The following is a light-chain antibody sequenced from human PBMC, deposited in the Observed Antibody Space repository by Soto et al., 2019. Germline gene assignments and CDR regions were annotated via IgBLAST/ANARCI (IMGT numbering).Light chain of an antibody. V-gene: IGLV8-61*01. CDR1: SDSVSSSYY. CDR3: VLYIGSGISV. J-gene: IGLJ3*02. Sequence: QTVVNQEPSFSVSPGGTVTLTCGLNSDSVSSSYYPSWYQQTPGQSPRTLIYDTNTRSSGVPDRFSGSILGNKAALTITGAQADYESDYYCVLYIGSGISVFGGGTQVPV. CDR2: DTN.